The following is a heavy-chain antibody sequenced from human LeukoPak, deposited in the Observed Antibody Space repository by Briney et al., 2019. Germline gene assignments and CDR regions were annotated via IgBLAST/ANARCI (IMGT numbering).Heavy chain of an antibody. V-gene: IGHV4-34*01. CDR3: ARRVLRYFDWSL. CDR2: INHSGST. Sequence: SETLSLTCAVYGGSFSGYYWSWIRQPPGKGPEWIGEINHSGSTNYNPSLKSRVTISVDTSKNQFSLKLSSVTAADTAVYYCARRVLRYFDWSLWGQGTLVTVSS. D-gene: IGHD3-9*01. J-gene: IGHJ4*02. CDR1: GGSFSGYY.